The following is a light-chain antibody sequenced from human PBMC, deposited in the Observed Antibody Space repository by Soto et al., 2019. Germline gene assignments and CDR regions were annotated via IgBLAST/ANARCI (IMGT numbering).Light chain of an antibody. Sequence: LVVTQSPGTLSLSAGDRATLSCRASQSGSSSSSAWYQQKPGQAPRLLILGTSARATGIPDRFRGSGSGTEFTLTSNRLEPDDFAVYYCQQYGNSRFTFGRGTKLEIK. CDR1: QSGSSSS. CDR3: QQYGNSRFT. J-gene: IGKJ2*01. CDR2: GTS. V-gene: IGKV3-20*01.